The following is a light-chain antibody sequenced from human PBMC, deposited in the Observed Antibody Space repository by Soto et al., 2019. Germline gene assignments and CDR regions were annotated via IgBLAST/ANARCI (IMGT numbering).Light chain of an antibody. CDR2: DTS. CDR1: QGIGDT. V-gene: IGKV3-15*01. J-gene: IGKJ4*01. CDR3: QHYNNAPLN. Sequence: EVVMTQSPATLSVSPGEGVTLSCRANQGIGDTLAWSQHKPGQTPRLLIYDTSTSVAGDPARFSGSRSGPEFTLTTNSLQSKDFAIDYCQHYNNAPLNVDGGTNVESK.